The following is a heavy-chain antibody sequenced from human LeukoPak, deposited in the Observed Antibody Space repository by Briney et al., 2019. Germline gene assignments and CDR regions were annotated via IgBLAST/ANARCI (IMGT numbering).Heavy chain of an antibody. CDR3: AKRGSIFGKKNWFDP. Sequence: GGSLRLSCAASGFTFSSCAMTWVRQAPGKGLEWVSGISGSGGSTNYADSVKGRFTISRDNSKNTLYLQMNSLRAEDTAVYYCAKRGSIFGKKNWFDPWGQGTLVTVSS. J-gene: IGHJ5*02. D-gene: IGHD3-10*02. V-gene: IGHV3-23*01. CDR2: ISGSGGST. CDR1: GFTFSSCA.